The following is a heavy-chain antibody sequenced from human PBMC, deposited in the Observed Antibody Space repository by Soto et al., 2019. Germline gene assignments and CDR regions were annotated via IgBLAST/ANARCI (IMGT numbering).Heavy chain of an antibody. CDR3: ATDPVAVTGSFIDS. CDR2: ISYDGRET. J-gene: IGHJ4*02. CDR1: EFTFSSYA. D-gene: IGHD2-21*02. Sequence: PGGSLRLSCAASEFTFSSYAMHWVRQAPGKGLEWLSVISYDGRETHYADSVEGRFIISRDSSKKTAYLQMNSLRGDDTAVYFCATDPVAVTGSFIDSWGQGTLVTVSS. V-gene: IGHV3-30-3*01.